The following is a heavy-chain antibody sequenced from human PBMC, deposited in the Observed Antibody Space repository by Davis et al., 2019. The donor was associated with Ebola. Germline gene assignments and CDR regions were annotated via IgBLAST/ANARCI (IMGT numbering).Heavy chain of an antibody. J-gene: IGHJ6*02. Sequence: SVKVSCKASGGTFSSYAISWVRQAPGQGLEWMGRIIPILGIANYAQKFQGGVTITRDMSTSTAYMELSSLRSEDTAVYYCAREGAYDYGDYALGMDVWGQGTTVTVSS. CDR2: IIPILGIA. CDR1: GGTFSSYA. V-gene: IGHV1-69*04. CDR3: AREGAYDYGDYALGMDV. D-gene: IGHD4-17*01.